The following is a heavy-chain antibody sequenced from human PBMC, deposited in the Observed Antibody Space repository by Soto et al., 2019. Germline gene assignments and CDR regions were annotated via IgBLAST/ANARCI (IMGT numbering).Heavy chain of an antibody. CDR1: DDSSSSYK. V-gene: IGHV4-59*08. CDR3: VRQGFGRLHGLVDV. J-gene: IGHJ6*02. D-gene: IGHD3-10*01. CDR2: IDSNGGT. Sequence: QVQLQESGPGLVKPSETLSLTCTVSDDSSSSYKWSWIRQPPGRRLEWIGYIDSNGGTSYNPSLQSGVTISIDTSTKQFSLKRSSVTAADTAVYYCVRQGFGRLHGLVDVWGQGTTVTVSS.